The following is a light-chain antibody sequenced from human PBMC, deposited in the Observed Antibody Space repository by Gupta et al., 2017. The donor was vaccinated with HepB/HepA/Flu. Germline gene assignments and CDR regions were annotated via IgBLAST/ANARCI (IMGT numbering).Light chain of an antibody. Sequence: QSVLTQPPSASGTPGQRVTISCSGSTSNIGSNSVNWYQQLPGTAPKLLIYTNNQRPSGVPDRFSGSKSGSSASLAISGLQSEDEADYYCAAWDDSLIGFVFGGGTKLTVL. V-gene: IGLV1-44*01. CDR2: TNN. CDR3: AAWDDSLIGFV. CDR1: TSNIGSNS. J-gene: IGLJ2*01.